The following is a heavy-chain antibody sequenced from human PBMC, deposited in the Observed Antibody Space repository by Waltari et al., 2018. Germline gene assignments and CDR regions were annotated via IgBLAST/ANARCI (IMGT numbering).Heavy chain of an antibody. V-gene: IGHV1-2*04. D-gene: IGHD3-16*01. Sequence: QVQLVQSGAEVKKPGASVKVSCKASGYTFTGYYMHWVRQAPGQGLEWMGWSNPNSGGTNYAQKFQGWVTMTRDTSISTAYMELSRLRSDDTAVYYCARANLITAPRKYGMDVWGQGTTVTVSS. CDR2: SNPNSGGT. J-gene: IGHJ6*02. CDR1: GYTFTGYY. CDR3: ARANLITAPRKYGMDV.